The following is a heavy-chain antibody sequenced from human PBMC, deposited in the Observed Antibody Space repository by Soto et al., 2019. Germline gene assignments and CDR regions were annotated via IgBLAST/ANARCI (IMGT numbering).Heavy chain of an antibody. CDR2: ISAYNGNT. CDR1: GYTFTSYG. Sequence: QVQLVQSGAEVKKPGASVKVSCKASGYTFTSYGISWVRQAPGQGLEWMGWISAYNGNTNYAQKLQGRVTMTTDTSTSTAYMELRSLSPDDTAVYYCARDLVENCSGGSCYGDFDYWGQGTLVTVSS. J-gene: IGHJ4*02. D-gene: IGHD2-15*01. CDR3: ARDLVENCSGGSCYGDFDY. V-gene: IGHV1-18*01.